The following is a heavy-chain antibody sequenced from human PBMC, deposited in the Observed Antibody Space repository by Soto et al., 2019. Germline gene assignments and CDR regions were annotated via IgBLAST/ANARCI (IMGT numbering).Heavy chain of an antibody. CDR1: GFTFSSYA. V-gene: IGHV3-23*01. D-gene: IGHD6-13*01. Sequence: EVQLLESGGGLVQPGGSLRLSCAASGFTFSSYAMSWVRQAPGKGLEWVSAISGSGGSTYYADSVKGRFTISRDNSKNTLYMQMNSLRAEDTAVYYCAKDSAPSSSWYYFDYWGQGTLVTVSS. CDR3: AKDSAPSSSWYYFDY. CDR2: ISGSGGST. J-gene: IGHJ4*02.